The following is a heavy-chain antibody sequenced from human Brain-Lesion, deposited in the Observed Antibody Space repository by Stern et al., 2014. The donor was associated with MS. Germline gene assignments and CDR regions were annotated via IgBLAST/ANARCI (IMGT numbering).Heavy chain of an antibody. D-gene: IGHD1-26*01. V-gene: IGHV1-24*01. CDR1: GYTLTELS. Sequence: VQLVESGAEVKKPGASVKVSCKVSGYTLTELSMHWVRQAPRKGLEWMGGFDPEDGETIYAQKFQGRVTMTEDTSTDTAYMELSSLRSEDTAVYYCATLSPGAGGNYSRHFDYGGRGPRVPVSS. J-gene: IGHJ4*02. CDR2: FDPEDGET. CDR3: ATLSPGAGGNYSRHFDY.